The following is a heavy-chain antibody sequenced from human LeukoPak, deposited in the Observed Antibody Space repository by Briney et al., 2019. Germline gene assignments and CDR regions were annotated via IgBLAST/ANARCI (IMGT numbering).Heavy chain of an antibody. CDR2: ITGSGLST. J-gene: IGHJ3*02. CDR1: EFTFNTYS. V-gene: IGHV3-23*01. Sequence: GGSLRLSCAASEFTFNTYSMNWVRQAPGKGLEWVSAITGSGLSTYYADSVKGRFTISRDNSKNTLFLQVNSLTAEDTAVYYCAKAYTSGSYYIDDAFDIWGQGTMVTVSS. CDR3: AKAYTSGSYYIDDAFDI. D-gene: IGHD3-10*01.